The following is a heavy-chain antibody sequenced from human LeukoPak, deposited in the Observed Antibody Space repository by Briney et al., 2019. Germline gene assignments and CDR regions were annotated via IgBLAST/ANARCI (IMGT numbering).Heavy chain of an antibody. D-gene: IGHD2-21*01. CDR2: MNQDDTEK. V-gene: IGHV3-7*01. CDR3: GRDGGDCDGITCPGEY. CDR1: GFSFSNYW. Sequence: PGGSLRLSCAASGFSFSNYWMTWVRQAPGKGLEWVANMNQDDTEKFYMSSVKGRFTISRDNAKNSLYLQMSRLRAEDTAVYYWGRDGGDCDGITCPGEYWGEGVLVTVSS. J-gene: IGHJ4*02.